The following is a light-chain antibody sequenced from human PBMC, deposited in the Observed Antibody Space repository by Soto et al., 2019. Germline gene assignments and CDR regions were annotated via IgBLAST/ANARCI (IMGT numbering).Light chain of an antibody. J-gene: IGKJ3*01. CDR2: DAS. V-gene: IGKV1-33*01. CDR3: QQYDNLLFT. Sequence: DIQMTQSPSSLSASVGDRVTITCQASQDISNYLNWYQQKPGKAPKLLIYDASNLATGVPSRFSGSGSGTDFTFTISSLQPEDIAIYYFQQYDNLLFTFGPGTKVDIK. CDR1: QDISNY.